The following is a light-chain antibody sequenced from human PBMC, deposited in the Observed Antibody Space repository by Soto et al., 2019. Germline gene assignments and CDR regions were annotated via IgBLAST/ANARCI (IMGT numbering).Light chain of an antibody. CDR3: GTWDSRLSAYV. CDR2: ENN. Sequence: VLTQPPSVSAAPGQKVTISCSGSSSNIGNNYVSWYQQLPGTAPKLLIYENNKRPSGIPDRFSGSKSGTSATLGITGLQTGDEADYYCGTWDSRLSAYVFGTGTKVTVL. V-gene: IGLV1-51*02. J-gene: IGLJ1*01. CDR1: SSNIGNNY.